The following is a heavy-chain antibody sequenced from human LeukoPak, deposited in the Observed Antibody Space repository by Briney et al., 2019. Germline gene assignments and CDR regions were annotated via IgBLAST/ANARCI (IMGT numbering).Heavy chain of an antibody. J-gene: IGHJ5*02. CDR1: GFIFTSYW. CDR2: IYPGDSDT. D-gene: IGHD2-2*01. CDR3: ARPSGLYPPAGFDP. V-gene: IGHV5-51*01. Sequence: GESLQISCKGSGFIFTSYWIGWVRQLPGKGLEWMGIIYPGDSDTRYSPSFQGQVTISANKSISTAYLQWSSLKASDTAMYYCARPSGLYPPAGFDPWGQGTLVTVSS.